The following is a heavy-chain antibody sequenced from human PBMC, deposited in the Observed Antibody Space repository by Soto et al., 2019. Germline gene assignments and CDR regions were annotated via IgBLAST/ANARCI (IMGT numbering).Heavy chain of an antibody. CDR3: ARVFPDGWVEPGVVRGYLDT. J-gene: IGHJ4*02. CDR1: ADSFSSYG. CDR2: IIPIFGTT. V-gene: IGHV1-69*01. Sequence: QGQLVQSGAEVKEPGSAVKVSCKAPADSFSSYGISWVRQAPGQGLEWMGGIIPIFGTTNYAEKFQGRVTITADESTTTAYMELSSLRSEDTALYYCARVFPDGWVEPGVVRGYLDTWGRGTLVTVSS. D-gene: IGHD3-3*01.